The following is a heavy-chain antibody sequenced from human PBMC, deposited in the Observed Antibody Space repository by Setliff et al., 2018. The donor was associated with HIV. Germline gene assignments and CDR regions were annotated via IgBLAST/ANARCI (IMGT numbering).Heavy chain of an antibody. J-gene: IGHJ6*03. CDR2: IYYSGST. Sequence: KTSETLSLTCTVSGGSISSSSYYWGWIRQPPGKGLEWIGSIYYSGSTYANPSLKSRVTISVDTSKNQFSLKLSSVTAADTAVYYCARGVNPTYYDFWSGNYMRKYYYYYMDVWGKGTTVTVSS. D-gene: IGHD3-3*01. V-gene: IGHV4-39*01. CDR1: GGSISSSSYY. CDR3: ARGVNPTYYDFWSGNYMRKYYYYYMDV.